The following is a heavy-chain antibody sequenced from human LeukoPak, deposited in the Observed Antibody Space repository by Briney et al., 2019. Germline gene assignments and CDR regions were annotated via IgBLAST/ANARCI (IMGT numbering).Heavy chain of an antibody. Sequence: PSETLSLTCTVSGAXISIGSYYWSWIRQPPGKGLEWIGYFHYSRSTNYNPSLKSRVAISIDTSKNQFALKLSSVTAADTAVYYCARAVFAFDIWGQGTMVAVSP. CDR1: GAXISIGSYY. D-gene: IGHD3-16*01. J-gene: IGHJ3*02. V-gene: IGHV4-61*01. CDR3: ARAVFAFDI. CDR2: FHYSRST.